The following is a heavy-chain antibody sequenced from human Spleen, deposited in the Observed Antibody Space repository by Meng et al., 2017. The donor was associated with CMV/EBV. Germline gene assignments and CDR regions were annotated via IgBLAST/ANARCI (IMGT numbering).Heavy chain of an antibody. CDR2: IIPILGIA. J-gene: IGHJ4*02. Sequence: SVKVSCKASGGTFSSYAISWVRQAPGQGLEWTGGIIPILGIANYAQKFQGRVTITADKSTSTAYMELSSLRSEDTAVYYCARDYYDSSGYYYYFDYWGQGTLVTVSS. CDR3: ARDYYDSSGYYYYFDY. V-gene: IGHV1-69*10. CDR1: GGTFSSYA. D-gene: IGHD3-22*01.